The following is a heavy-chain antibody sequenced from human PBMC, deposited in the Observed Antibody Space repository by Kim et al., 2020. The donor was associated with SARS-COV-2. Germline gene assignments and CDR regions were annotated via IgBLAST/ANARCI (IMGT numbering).Heavy chain of an antibody. V-gene: IGHV3-7*03. J-gene: IGHJ5*02. CDR2: IDEDGRGK. CDR1: GFTFSNYW. Sequence: GGSLRLSCAASGFTFSNYWMRWVRQAPGKGLEWLAKIDEDGRGKYYVESMKGRITISRDNAKNSLYLQTNSLRVEDTAVYFCVRGGCSSLCDPWGQGTL. D-gene: IGHD6-19*01. CDR3: VRGGCSSLCDP.